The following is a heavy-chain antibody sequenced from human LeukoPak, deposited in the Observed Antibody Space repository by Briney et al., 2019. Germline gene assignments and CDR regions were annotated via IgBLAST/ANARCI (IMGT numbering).Heavy chain of an antibody. CDR1: GYTFTGYY. CDR2: INPNSGGT. Sequence: ASVKDSYKASGYTFTGYYMHWVRQAPGQGLEWMGWINPNSGGTNYAQKFQDRVSMTRDTSISTAYMHLSRLRSDDTAVYYCARSPHILTGENFDYWGQGTLLTVSS. V-gene: IGHV1-2*02. J-gene: IGHJ4*02. D-gene: IGHD3-9*01. CDR3: ARSPHILTGENFDY.